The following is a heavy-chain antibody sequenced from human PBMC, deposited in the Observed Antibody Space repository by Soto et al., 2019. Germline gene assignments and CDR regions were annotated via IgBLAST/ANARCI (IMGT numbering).Heavy chain of an antibody. V-gene: IGHV3-72*01. CDR2: TRNRANSYST. Sequence: GGSLRLSCAASGFIFSDHYLDWVRQAPGKGLEWVGRTRNRANSYSTKYAASVKGRFTISRDESKKSFYLQIKNLTTEDTAVYYCGRSTFTTGWYGDCWGQGTPVTVSS. CDR3: GRSTFTTGWYGDC. CDR1: GFIFSDHY. D-gene: IGHD6-19*01. J-gene: IGHJ4*02.